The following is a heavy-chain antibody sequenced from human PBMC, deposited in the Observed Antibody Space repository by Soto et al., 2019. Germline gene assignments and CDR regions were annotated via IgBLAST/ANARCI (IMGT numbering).Heavy chain of an antibody. CDR3: ARDFCSSTSCYGNPVDV. CDR2: ISISSSTI. V-gene: IGHV3-48*02. CDR1: GFTFSSYS. D-gene: IGHD2-2*01. J-gene: IGHJ6*02. Sequence: EVQLVESGGGLVQPGGSLRLSCAASGFTFSSYSMNWVRQAPGKGLEWGSYISISSSTIYYADSVKGRFTISRDNAKNSLYLQMNSLRDEDTAVYYCARDFCSSTSCYGNPVDVWGQGTTVTVSS.